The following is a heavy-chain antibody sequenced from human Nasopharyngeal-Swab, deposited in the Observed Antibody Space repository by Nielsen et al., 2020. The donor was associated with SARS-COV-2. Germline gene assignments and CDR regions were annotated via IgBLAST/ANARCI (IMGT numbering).Heavy chain of an antibody. J-gene: IGHJ6*03. CDR2: IKQDGSEK. D-gene: IGHD1-7*01. Sequence: ETLFLTCTVSGGSISSCYWTWVRQAPGKGLEWVANIKQDGSEKYYVDSVKGRFTISRDNAKNSLYLQMNSLRAEDTAVYYCARDRELGYYMDVWGKGTTVTVSS. CDR3: ARDRELGYYMDV. V-gene: IGHV3-7*01. CDR1: GGSISSCY.